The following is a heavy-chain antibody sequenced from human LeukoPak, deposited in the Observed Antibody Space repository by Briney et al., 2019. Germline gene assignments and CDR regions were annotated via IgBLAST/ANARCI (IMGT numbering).Heavy chain of an antibody. J-gene: IGHJ3*02. CDR2: INHSGST. V-gene: IGHV4-34*01. CDR1: GGSFSGYY. CDR3: ARDGWPGDAFDI. D-gene: IGHD2-15*01. Sequence: SETLSFTCAVYGGSFSGYYWSWIRQPPGKGLEWIGEINHSGSTNYNPSLKSRVTISVDTSKNQFSLKLSSVTAADTAVYYCARDGWPGDAFDIWGQGTMVTVSS.